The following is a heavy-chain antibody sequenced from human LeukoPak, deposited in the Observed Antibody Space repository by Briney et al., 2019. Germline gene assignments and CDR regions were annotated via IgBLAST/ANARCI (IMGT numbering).Heavy chain of an antibody. CDR2: ISGSGGST. V-gene: IGHV3-23*01. J-gene: IGHJ4*02. Sequence: PGGSLRLSCAASGFTFSSYAMSWVRQAPGKGLEWVLAISGSGGSTYYADSVKGRFTISRDNSKNTLYLQMNSLRAEDTAVYYCANYRYSSGYHEYYFDYWGQGTLVTVSS. CDR3: ANYRYSSGYHEYYFDY. D-gene: IGHD3-22*01. CDR1: GFTFSSYA.